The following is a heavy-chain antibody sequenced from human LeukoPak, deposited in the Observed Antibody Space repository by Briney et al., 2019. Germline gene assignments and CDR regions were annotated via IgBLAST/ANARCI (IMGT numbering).Heavy chain of an antibody. V-gene: IGHV3-74*01. Sequence: GGSLRLSCAASGFTFSSYWMHWVRQAPRKGLVWVSRINSDGSSTSYADSVKGRFTISRDNAKNTLYLQMNSLRAEDTALYYCARARAYDSSGYYLWGQGTLVTVSS. CDR1: GFTFSSYW. J-gene: IGHJ4*02. CDR2: INSDGSST. CDR3: ARARAYDSSGYYL. D-gene: IGHD3-22*01.